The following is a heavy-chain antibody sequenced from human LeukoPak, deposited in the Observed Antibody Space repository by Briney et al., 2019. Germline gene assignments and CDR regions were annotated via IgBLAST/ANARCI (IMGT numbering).Heavy chain of an antibody. CDR3: AKIGLSDRIAVAGPFDY. J-gene: IGHJ4*02. V-gene: IGHV3-30*18. Sequence: PGRSLRLSCAASGFTFSSYGMHWVRQAPGKGLEGVAVISYDGSNKYYADSVKGRFTISRDNSKNTLYLQMNSLRAEDTAVYYCAKIGLSDRIAVAGPFDYWGQGTLVTVSS. D-gene: IGHD6-19*01. CDR1: GFTFSSYG. CDR2: ISYDGSNK.